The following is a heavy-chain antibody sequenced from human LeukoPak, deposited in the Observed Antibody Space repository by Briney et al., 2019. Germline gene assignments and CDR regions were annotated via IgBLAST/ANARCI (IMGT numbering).Heavy chain of an antibody. V-gene: IGHV3-23*01. J-gene: IGHJ4*02. CDR3: ARSTSSSWDSFNY. D-gene: IGHD6-13*01. CDR2: ISGSGGST. CDR1: GFTFSSYG. Sequence: GGSLRLSCAASGFTFSSYGMSWVRQAPGKGLEWVSAISGSGGSTYYADSVKGRFTISRDNSKNTLYLQMNSLRAEDTAVYYCARSTSSSWDSFNYWGQGTLVTVSS.